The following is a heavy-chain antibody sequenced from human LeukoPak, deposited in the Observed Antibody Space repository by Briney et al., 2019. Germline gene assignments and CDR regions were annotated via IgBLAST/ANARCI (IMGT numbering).Heavy chain of an antibody. D-gene: IGHD3-3*01. J-gene: IGHJ4*02. Sequence: GGSLRLSCAASGFTFSTSAMSWVRQAPGKGLEWVSAISSSGGSTYYADSVRGRFTISRDNSKNTLFLLMNSLRAEDTAVYSCAKDLPPGPVGFGYWGQGTLVTVSS. CDR2: ISSSGGST. CDR1: GFTFSTSA. V-gene: IGHV3-23*01. CDR3: AKDLPPGPVGFGY.